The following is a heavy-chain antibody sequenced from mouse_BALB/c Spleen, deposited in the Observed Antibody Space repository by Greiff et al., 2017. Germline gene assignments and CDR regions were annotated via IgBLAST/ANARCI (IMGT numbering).Heavy chain of an antibody. D-gene: IGHD3-3*01. Sequence: QVQLQQSGAELAKPGASVKMSCKASGYTFTSYWMHWVKQRPGQGLEWIGYINPSTGYTEYNQKFKDKATLTADKSSSTAYMQLSSLTSEDSAVYYCARDRDDYAMDYWGQGTSVTVSS. CDR1: GYTFTSYW. CDR2: INPSTGYT. V-gene: IGHV1-7*01. CDR3: ARDRDDYAMDY. J-gene: IGHJ4*01.